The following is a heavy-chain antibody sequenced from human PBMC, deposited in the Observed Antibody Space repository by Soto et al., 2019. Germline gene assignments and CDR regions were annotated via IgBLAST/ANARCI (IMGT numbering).Heavy chain of an antibody. J-gene: IGHJ4*02. CDR3: AKDMAARGASFDY. D-gene: IGHD6-6*01. CDR2: ISWNSGSI. Sequence: SLRLSCAASGFTCDDYAMHWVRQAPGKGLEWVSGISWNSGSIGYADSVKGRFTISRDNAKNSLYLQMNSLRAEDTALYYCAKDMAARGASFDYWGQGTLVTVSS. CDR1: GFTCDDYA. V-gene: IGHV3-9*01.